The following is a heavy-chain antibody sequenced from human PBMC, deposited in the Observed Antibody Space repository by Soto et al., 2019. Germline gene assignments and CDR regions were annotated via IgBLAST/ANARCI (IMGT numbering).Heavy chain of an antibody. CDR2: ISSSSSTI. CDR3: ASRDARWDYYGSGRNWFDP. Sequence: PGGSLRLSCAASGFTFSSYSMNWVRQAPGKGLEWVSYISSSSSTIYYADSVKGRFTISRDNAKNSLYLQMNSLRAEDTAVYYCASRDARWDYYGSGRNWFDPWGQGTLVTVSS. CDR1: GFTFSSYS. J-gene: IGHJ5*02. D-gene: IGHD3-10*01. V-gene: IGHV3-48*01.